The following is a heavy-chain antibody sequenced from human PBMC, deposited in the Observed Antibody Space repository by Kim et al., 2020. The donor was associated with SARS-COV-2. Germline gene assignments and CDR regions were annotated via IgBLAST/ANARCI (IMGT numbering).Heavy chain of an antibody. J-gene: IGHJ6*03. D-gene: IGHD3-9*01. CDR1: GFTFGDYA. V-gene: IGHV3-9*01. CDR3: AKDLWDILTGFYYMDV. Sequence: GGSLRLSCAASGFTFGDYATHWVRQAPGKGLKWVSGISWNSGSIGYADSVKGRFTISRDNAKNSLYLQMNSLRAEDTALYYCAKDLWDILTGFYYMDVWGKGTTVIVSS. CDR2: ISWNSGSI.